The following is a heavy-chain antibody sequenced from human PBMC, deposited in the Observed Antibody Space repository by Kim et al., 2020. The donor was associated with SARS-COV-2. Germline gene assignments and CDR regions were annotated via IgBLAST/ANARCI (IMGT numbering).Heavy chain of an antibody. CDR3: ARETNSPDY. J-gene: IGHJ4*02. Sequence: TYARKFQGRLTMTTDTSTNTVYMELSGLRSEDTAMYYCARETNSPDYWGQGTLVTVSS. D-gene: IGHD5-18*01. V-gene: IGHV1-46*01.